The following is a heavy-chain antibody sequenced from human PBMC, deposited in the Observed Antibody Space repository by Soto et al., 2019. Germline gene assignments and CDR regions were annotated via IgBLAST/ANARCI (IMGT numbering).Heavy chain of an antibody. Sequence: GLSRTLSCEASELSFCSYAMHYVRQAPGKGLEWVAVISHDGNVNYYSESVKGRFTMSRDNSKDTLYLQMDSLRTEDTAVYFCAKDEYWESHFYYFMDLWGKGTPVTVSS. D-gene: IGHD2-8*02. J-gene: IGHJ6*03. V-gene: IGHV3-30*18. CDR3: AKDEYWESHFYYFMDL. CDR1: ELSFCSYA. CDR2: ISHDGNVN.